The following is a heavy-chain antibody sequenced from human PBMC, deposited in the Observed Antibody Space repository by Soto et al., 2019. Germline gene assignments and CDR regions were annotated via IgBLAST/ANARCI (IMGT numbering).Heavy chain of an antibody. CDR3: ARVMSVGIAAADSFDY. CDR1: GGSISSGDYY. D-gene: IGHD6-13*01. CDR2: IYYSGST. V-gene: IGHV4-30-4*01. J-gene: IGHJ4*02. Sequence: SETLSLTCTVSGGSISSGDYYWSWIRQPPGKGLEWIGYIYYSGSTYYNPSLKSRVTISVDTSKNQFSLKLSSVTAADTAVYYCARVMSVGIAAADSFDYCGQGPLVTVSS.